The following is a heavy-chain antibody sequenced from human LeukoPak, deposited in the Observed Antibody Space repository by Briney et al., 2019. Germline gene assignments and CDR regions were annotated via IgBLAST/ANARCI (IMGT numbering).Heavy chain of an antibody. CDR3: VVVLVPAAVWHFDL. D-gene: IGHD2-15*01. V-gene: IGHV3-30*02. Sequence: GGSLRLSCVASGFTFSHYGFHWVRQAPGKGLEWVGIIRPDENRKSYGDSVKGRSTISRDNSKDTVYLQMNTLRAEDTAVYYCVVVLVPAAVWHFDLWGRGTQVTVSS. J-gene: IGHJ2*01. CDR1: GFTFSHYG. CDR2: IRPDENRK.